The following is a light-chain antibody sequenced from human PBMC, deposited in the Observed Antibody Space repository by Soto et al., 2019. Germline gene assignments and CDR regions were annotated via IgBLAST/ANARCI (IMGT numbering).Light chain of an antibody. CDR3: QQYYSTPT. J-gene: IGKJ1*01. CDR1: QSVLYSSNNKNY. CDR2: WAS. Sequence: DIVMTQSPDSLAVSLGERANINCKSSQSVLYSSNNKNYLAWYQQKPGQPPKLLIYWASTRESGVPDRFSGSGSGTDFTLTISSLQAEDVAVYYCQQYYSTPTFGQGTKVEIK. V-gene: IGKV4-1*01.